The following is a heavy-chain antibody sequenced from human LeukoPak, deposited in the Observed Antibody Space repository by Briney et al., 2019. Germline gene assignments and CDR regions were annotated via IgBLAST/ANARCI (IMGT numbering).Heavy chain of an antibody. CDR3: ARGPIRTRYYDTLTFRLWYYYGTDV. J-gene: IGHJ6*02. Sequence: GGSLTLSCAASGFTFSIYAMHWVRQAPGKGREWVSYISYEGSNKYYADSVKGRFTISRENSKKTLYLQMTSLRAEATAVYYCARGPIRTRYYDTLTFRLWYYYGTDVWGQAPTVTVSS. CDR2: ISYEGSNK. D-gene: IGHD3-9*01. CDR1: GFTFSIYA. V-gene: IGHV3-30-3*01.